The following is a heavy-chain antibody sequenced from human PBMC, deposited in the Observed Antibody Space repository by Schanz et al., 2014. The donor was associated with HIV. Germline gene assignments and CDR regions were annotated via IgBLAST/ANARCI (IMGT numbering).Heavy chain of an antibody. J-gene: IGHJ4*02. CDR3: AKRGVAAEFDY. CDR2: ISFDGATT. CDR1: GFTFRRHG. Sequence: QVQLVESGGGLVKPGGSLRLSCAASGFTFRRHGMHWVRQAPGKGLEWVALISFDGATTSYVDSVEGRFTISRDNVKNTLSLQMSSLRIEDTALYYCAKRGVAAEFDYWGQGTLVTVSS. D-gene: IGHD6-19*01. V-gene: IGHV3-30*18.